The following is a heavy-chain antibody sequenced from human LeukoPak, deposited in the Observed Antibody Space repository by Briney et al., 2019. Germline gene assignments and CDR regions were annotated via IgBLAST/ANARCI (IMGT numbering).Heavy chain of an antibody. CDR3: SRLPLDYYDSRGRDS. D-gene: IGHD3-22*01. CDR2: INPNSGGT. J-gene: IGHJ5*02. Sequence: ASVKVSCKASGNTFTGYYIQWVRQAPGQSLEWMGWINPNSGGTNYVQKFQGRVTMTRETSITTAYMELSRLRSDDTAVYFCSRLPLDYYDSRGRDSWGQGTLVTVSS. V-gene: IGHV1-2*02. CDR1: GNTFTGYY.